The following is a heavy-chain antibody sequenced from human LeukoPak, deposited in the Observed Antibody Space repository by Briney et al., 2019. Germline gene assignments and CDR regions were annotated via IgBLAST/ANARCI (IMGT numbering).Heavy chain of an antibody. Sequence: PSETLSLTCTVSGGAFSGYYCTWIRQPPGKGLEWIGEINHSGSANYDPSLKSRVTISLDTSKNQFSLKLSSVTAADTAVYYCARGQGTVTTHWGQGTLVTVSS. CDR1: GGAFSGYY. CDR2: INHSGSA. V-gene: IGHV4-34*01. J-gene: IGHJ4*02. D-gene: IGHD4-17*01. CDR3: ARGQGTVTTH.